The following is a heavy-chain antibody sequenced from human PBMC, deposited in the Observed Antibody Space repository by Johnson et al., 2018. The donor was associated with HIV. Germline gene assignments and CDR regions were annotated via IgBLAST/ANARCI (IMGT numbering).Heavy chain of an antibody. J-gene: IGHJ3*02. CDR2: ITASGAST. V-gene: IGHV3-23*04. CDR1: GFSFSDYY. D-gene: IGHD6-13*01. CDR3: AKDQWSSSWTNDAFDI. Sequence: VQLVESGGGLVKPGGSLRLSCTASGFSFSDYYMNWIRQAPGKGLEWVSAITASGASTYYADSVKGRFTLSRDNSKNTLYLQMKSLRAEDTAVYYCAKDQWSSSWTNDAFDIWGQGTMVTVSS.